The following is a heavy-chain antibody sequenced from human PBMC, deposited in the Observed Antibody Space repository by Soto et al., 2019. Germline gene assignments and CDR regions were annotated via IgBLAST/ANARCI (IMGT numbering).Heavy chain of an antibody. CDR2: ISYDGSNK. Sequence: SLRLSCAASGFTFSSYGMHWVRQAPGKGLEWVAVISYDGSNKYYADSVKGRFTISRDNSKNTLYLQMTSLRAEDTAVYYCAKSSSGWYRLFAFDIWGQGTMVTV. CDR3: AKSSSGWYRLFAFDI. V-gene: IGHV3-30*18. CDR1: GFTFSSYG. D-gene: IGHD6-19*01. J-gene: IGHJ3*02.